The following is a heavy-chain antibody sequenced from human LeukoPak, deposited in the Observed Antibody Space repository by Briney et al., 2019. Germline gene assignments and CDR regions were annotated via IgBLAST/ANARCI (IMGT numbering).Heavy chain of an antibody. CDR2: ISSSSSYI. CDR1: GFTFSSYS. D-gene: IGHD6-13*01. Sequence: GGPLRLSCAASGFTFSSYSMNWVRQAPGKGLEWVSSISSSSSYIYYADSVKGRFTVSRDNSKYSLYLQMNSLRAEDTAVYYCASEAYSSSWYQGWGQGTLVTVSS. V-gene: IGHV3-21*01. J-gene: IGHJ4*02. CDR3: ASEAYSSSWYQG.